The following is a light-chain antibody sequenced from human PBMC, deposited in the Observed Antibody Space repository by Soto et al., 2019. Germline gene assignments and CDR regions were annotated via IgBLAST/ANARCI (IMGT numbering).Light chain of an antibody. CDR3: QQRSNWPPEIT. J-gene: IGKJ5*01. Sequence: EFVLTQSPATLSLSPVERATLSCRASQSVSSYLAWYQQKPGQAPRLLIYDTSNRATGVPARFSGSGSGTDFTLTISSLEPEDFAVYYCQQRSNWPPEITFGQGTRLEIK. CDR1: QSVSSY. V-gene: IGKV3-11*01. CDR2: DTS.